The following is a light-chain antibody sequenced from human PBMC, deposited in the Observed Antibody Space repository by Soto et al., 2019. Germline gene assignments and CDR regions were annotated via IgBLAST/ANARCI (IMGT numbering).Light chain of an antibody. CDR3: AAWDDSLNGVV. J-gene: IGLJ2*01. Sequence: QSVLTQPPSASGTPGQRVIISCSGSSSNIGSNTVNWYQQLPGTAPKLLIYSNNQRPSGVPDRLSGSKSGTSASLAISGLQPEDEADYYCAAWDDSLNGVVFGEGTKLTVL. V-gene: IGLV1-44*01. CDR2: SNN. CDR1: SSNIGSNT.